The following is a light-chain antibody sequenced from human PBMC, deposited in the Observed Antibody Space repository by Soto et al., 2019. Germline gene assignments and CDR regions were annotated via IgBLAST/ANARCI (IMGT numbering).Light chain of an antibody. J-gene: IGLJ1*01. CDR1: SSDVGGYNY. CDR3: SSYPSSSPLV. V-gene: IGLV2-14*01. CDR2: EVS. Sequence: QSVLTQPASVSGSPGQSITISCTGTSSDVGGYNYVSWYQQHPGKAPKLMIYEVSNRPSGVSNRFSGSKSGNTASLTISGLQAEDEADHYCSSYPSSSPLVFGNGTKVT.